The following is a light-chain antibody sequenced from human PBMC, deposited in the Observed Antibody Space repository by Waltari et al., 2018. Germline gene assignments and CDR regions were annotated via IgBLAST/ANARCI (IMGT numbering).Light chain of an antibody. CDR3: LLTYSGFRV. V-gene: IGLV7-46*01. CDR1: TGAVTSGHY. CDR2: DTD. J-gene: IGLJ3*02. Sequence: QAVVTQEPSLTVSPGGTVTLTCGSSTGAVTSGHYPYWFQQKPGQAPRTLIYDTDNKHSWTPARFSGSLPGGKAALTLSGAQPEDEAEYYCLLTYSGFRVFGGGTQLTVL.